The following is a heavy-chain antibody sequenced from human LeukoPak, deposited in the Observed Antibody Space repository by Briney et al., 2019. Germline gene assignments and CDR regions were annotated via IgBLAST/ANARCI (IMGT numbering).Heavy chain of an antibody. CDR1: GGSINGYS. V-gene: IGHV4-59*08. CDR3: ARLGGNWNSPGRDY. J-gene: IGHJ4*02. Sequence: SETLSLTCSVSGGSINGYSWTWLRQPPGMRLEWVGHISYTGTTNYNPSLTTRVAISVDTSKNQFSLKLTSVTAADTGMYFCARLGGNWNSPGRDYWGQGTLVTVSS. CDR2: ISYTGTT. D-gene: IGHD3-10*01.